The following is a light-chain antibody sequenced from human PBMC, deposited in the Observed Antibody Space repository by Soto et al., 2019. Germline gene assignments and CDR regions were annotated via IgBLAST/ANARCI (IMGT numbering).Light chain of an antibody. CDR1: SSDVGGYKY. CDR2: DVN. J-gene: IGLJ2*01. Sequence: QSALTQPASVSGSPGQSITISCTGSSSDVGGYKYVSWYQQHLGKAPKLMIYDVNNRPSGVSNRFSGSKSGNTASLTISGLQAEDEADYSCSSYTSISSLGYVVFGGGTKLTVL. CDR3: SSYTSISSLGYVV. V-gene: IGLV2-14*01.